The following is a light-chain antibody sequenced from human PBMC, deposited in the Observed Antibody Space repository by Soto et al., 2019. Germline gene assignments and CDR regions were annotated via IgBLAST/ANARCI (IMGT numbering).Light chain of an antibody. CDR1: QSVGSY. Sequence: EVVLTQSPATLSLSPGERATLSCRASQSVGSYLAWYQQKPGQAPRLLIYDASNRATGIPARFSGSGSGTDFPLTISSLEPEDFAVYYCQQRFIWPPLTFGGGTKVEIK. V-gene: IGKV3-11*01. J-gene: IGKJ4*01. CDR3: QQRFIWPPLT. CDR2: DAS.